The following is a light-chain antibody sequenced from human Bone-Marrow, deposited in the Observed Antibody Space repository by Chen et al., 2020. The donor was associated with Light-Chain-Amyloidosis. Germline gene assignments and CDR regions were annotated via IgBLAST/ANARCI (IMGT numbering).Light chain of an antibody. CDR3: QSADSSGTYEVI. J-gene: IGLJ2*01. Sequence: SYEVTQPPSVAVSPGQTVSITCSGDDLPTKYAYWYQQKPGQAPGLVIHRDTERPSGISERFSGSSSGTTATLTISGVQAEDEADYHCQSADSSGTYEVIFGGGTKLTVL. V-gene: IGLV3-25*03. CDR1: DLPTKY. CDR2: RDT.